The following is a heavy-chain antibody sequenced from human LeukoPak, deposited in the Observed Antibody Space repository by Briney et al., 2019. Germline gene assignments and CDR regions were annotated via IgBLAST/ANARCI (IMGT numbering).Heavy chain of an antibody. CDR3: ARDRDGYNYFFDY. D-gene: IGHD5-24*01. Sequence: PGGSLRLSCAASGFTFSSYGMHWVRQAPGKGLEWVAVISYDGSNKYYADSVKGRFTISRDNSKNTLYLQMNSLRAEDTAVYYCARDRDGYNYFFDYWGQGPLVTASS. CDR2: ISYDGSNK. J-gene: IGHJ4*02. CDR1: GFTFSSYG. V-gene: IGHV3-30*03.